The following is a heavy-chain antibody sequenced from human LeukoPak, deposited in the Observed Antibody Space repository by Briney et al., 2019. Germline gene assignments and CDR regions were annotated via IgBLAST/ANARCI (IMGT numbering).Heavy chain of an antibody. J-gene: IGHJ4*02. CDR3: AEDTLGGRNHKLRLPNNY. V-gene: IGHV3-30*18. CDR2: ISYDGSNK. D-gene: IGHD3-16*01. CDR1: GFTFSSYG. Sequence: PGGSLRLSCAASGFTFSSYGMHWVRQAPGKGLEWVAVISYDGSNKYYADSVKGRFTISRDNSKNTLYLQMNSLRAEDTAVYYCAEDTLGGRNHKLRLPNNYWGQGTLVTVSS.